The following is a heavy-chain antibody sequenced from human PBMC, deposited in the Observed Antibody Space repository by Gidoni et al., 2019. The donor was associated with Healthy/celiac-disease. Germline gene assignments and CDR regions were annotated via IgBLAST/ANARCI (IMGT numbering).Heavy chain of an antibody. V-gene: IGHV4-31*03. CDR1: GGSISSGGYY. Sequence: QVQLQESGPGLVKPSQTLSLTCTVSGGSISSGGYYWSWIRQHPGKGLEWIGYIYYSGSTYDNPSLKSRVTISVDTSKNQFSLKLSSVTAADTAVYYCAREDCSGGSCYPRRGWFDPWGQGTLVTASS. J-gene: IGHJ5*02. CDR2: IYYSGST. D-gene: IGHD2-15*01. CDR3: AREDCSGGSCYPRRGWFDP.